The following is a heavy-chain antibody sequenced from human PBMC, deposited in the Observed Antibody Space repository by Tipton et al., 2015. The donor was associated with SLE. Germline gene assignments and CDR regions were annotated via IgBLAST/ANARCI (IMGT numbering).Heavy chain of an antibody. CDR3: ARVRGRGCFQH. D-gene: IGHD3-10*01. V-gene: IGHV4-59*01. CDR2: IYYSGST. J-gene: IGHJ1*01. Sequence: LRLSRTVSGGSISSYYWSWIRQPPGKGLEWIGYIYYSGSTNYNPSLKSRVTISVDTSKNQFSLKLSSVTAADTAVYYFARVRGRGCFQHWGQGTLVTVSS. CDR1: GGSISSYY.